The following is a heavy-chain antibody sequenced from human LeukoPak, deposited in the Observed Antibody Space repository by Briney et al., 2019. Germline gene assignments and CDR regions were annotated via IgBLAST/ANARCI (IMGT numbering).Heavy chain of an antibody. CDR2: ISGSGGST. J-gene: IGHJ4*02. CDR1: GFTFSSYA. V-gene: IGHV3-23*01. D-gene: IGHD3-3*01. Sequence: GGSLRLSCAASGFTFSSYAMSWVRQAPGKGLEWVLAISGSGGSTYYADSVKGRFTISRDNSKNTLYLQMNSLRAEDTAVYYCAKLSGYDFWNYFDYWGQGTLVTVSS. CDR3: AKLSGYDFWNYFDY.